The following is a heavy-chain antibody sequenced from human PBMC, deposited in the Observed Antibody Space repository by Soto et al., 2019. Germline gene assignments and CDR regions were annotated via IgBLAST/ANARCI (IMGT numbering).Heavy chain of an antibody. V-gene: IGHV4-31*03. CDR3: ARSGAMVRGVIISYFDY. J-gene: IGHJ4*02. CDR1: GGSISSGGYY. Sequence: QVQLQESGPGLVKPSQTLSLTCTVSGGSISSGGYYWSWIRQHPGKGLEWIGYIYYSGSTYYNPSLKSRVTISVDTSKNQFSLKLSSVTAADTAVYYCARSGAMVRGVIISYFDYWGQGTLVTVSS. D-gene: IGHD3-10*01. CDR2: IYYSGST.